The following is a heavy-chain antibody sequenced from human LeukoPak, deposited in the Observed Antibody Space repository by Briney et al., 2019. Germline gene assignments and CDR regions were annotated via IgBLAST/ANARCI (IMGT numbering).Heavy chain of an antibody. Sequence: GASVKVSCKASAHTFTGYYMHWVRQAPGQGLEWMGWIYPNSGGTNYAQKFQGRVTMTRDTSISTAYMELSRLRSDDTAVYYCATPTSSGGRDYFDYWGQGTLVTVSS. CDR3: ATPTSSGGRDYFDY. J-gene: IGHJ4*02. D-gene: IGHD2-15*01. CDR2: IYPNSGGT. CDR1: AHTFTGYY. V-gene: IGHV1-2*02.